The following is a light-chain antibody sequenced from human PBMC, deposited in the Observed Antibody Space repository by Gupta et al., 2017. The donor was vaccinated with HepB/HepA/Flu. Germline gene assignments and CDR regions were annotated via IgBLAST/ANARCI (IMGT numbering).Light chain of an antibody. CDR2: EVN. Sequence: QSALTQPASVSGSPGQSITISCTGTSSDVGTYNLVSWYQQHPGKAPKLIIYEVNKRPSGVSDRFSGSKSGNTASLTISGLQAEGEADYHCCSYAGTSTYVVFGGGTKLAVL. V-gene: IGLV2-23*02. CDR3: CSYAGTSTYVV. J-gene: IGLJ2*01. CDR1: SSDVGTYNL.